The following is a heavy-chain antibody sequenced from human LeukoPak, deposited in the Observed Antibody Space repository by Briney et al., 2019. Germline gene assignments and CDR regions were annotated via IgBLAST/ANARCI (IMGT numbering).Heavy chain of an antibody. CDR3: AKDGSFMIVAHAFDI. CDR1: GFTFSSYA. Sequence: GGSLRLSCAASGFTFSSYAMHWVRQAPGKGLEWVAVISYDGSNKYYADSVKGRFTISRDNSKNTLYLQMNSLRAEDTAVYYCAKDGSFMIVAHAFDIWGQGTMVTVSS. CDR2: ISYDGSNK. D-gene: IGHD3-22*01. J-gene: IGHJ3*02. V-gene: IGHV3-30*04.